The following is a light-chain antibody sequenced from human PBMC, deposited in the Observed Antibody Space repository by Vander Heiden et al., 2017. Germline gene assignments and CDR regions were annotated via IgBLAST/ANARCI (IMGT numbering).Light chain of an antibody. V-gene: IGKV4-1*01. CDR2: WAS. J-gene: IGKJ4*01. CDR1: QSVLYSANNRKY. Sequence: RATINCKSSQSVLYSANNRKYLAWYQQKPGQPPKLLIYWASTREFGVPDRFSGSGSGTDFTLTISSLQAEDVAIYYCQQYFTTPLTFGGGTKVEI. CDR3: QQYFTTPLT.